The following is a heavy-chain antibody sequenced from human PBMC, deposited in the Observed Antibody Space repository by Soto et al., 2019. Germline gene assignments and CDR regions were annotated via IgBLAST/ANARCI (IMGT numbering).Heavy chain of an antibody. CDR1: GGSISSDGYS. Sequence: SETLSLTCAVSGGSISSDGYSWTWIRQPPGKGLDWIGYIYHNGSPYYNPSLKSRVTVSVDKSKNQFSLKLSSVTAPDTAVYYCGRGRGLMGWFAPWGQGTLVTVSP. D-gene: IGHD2-8*01. CDR3: GRGRGLMGWFAP. V-gene: IGHV4-30-2*01. J-gene: IGHJ5*02. CDR2: IYHNGSP.